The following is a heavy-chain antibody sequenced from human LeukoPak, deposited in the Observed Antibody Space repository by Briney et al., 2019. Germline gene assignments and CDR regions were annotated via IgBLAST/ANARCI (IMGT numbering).Heavy chain of an antibody. CDR1: GFTFSSYS. CDR2: ISSSSSTI. D-gene: IGHD3-3*01. CDR3: ARHRGWSGGRPSDY. Sequence: GGSLRLSCAASGFTFSSYSMNWVRQAPGKGLEWVSDISSSSSTIYYADSVKGRFTISRDNAKNSLYLQMNSLRAEDTAVYYCARHRGWSGGRPSDYWGQGTLVTVSP. V-gene: IGHV3-48*04. J-gene: IGHJ4*02.